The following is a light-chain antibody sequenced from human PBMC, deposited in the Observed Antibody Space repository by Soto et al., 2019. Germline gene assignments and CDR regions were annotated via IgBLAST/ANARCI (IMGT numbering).Light chain of an antibody. CDR1: SSDVGGYNY. V-gene: IGLV2-14*01. Sequence: QSVLTQPASVSGSPGQSITISCTGTSSDVGGYNYVSWYQQHPGKAPKLMIYEVSNRPSGVSNRFSGSKSGNTASLTISGLQAEDEADYYCGSYKSSSTYVFGTGTKVTLL. J-gene: IGLJ1*01. CDR2: EVS. CDR3: GSYKSSSTYV.